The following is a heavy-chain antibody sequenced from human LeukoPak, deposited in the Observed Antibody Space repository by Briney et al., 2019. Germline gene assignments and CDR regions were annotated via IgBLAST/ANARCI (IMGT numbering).Heavy chain of an antibody. Sequence: GGSLRLSCAASGFSFDEYTLHWVRQAPGEGLEGVSLISWDGGSRDYADSVKGQFTISRDNSKNSLYLQMNSLRTEDTALYYCAKDLDSSGYRFYFRHWGQGTLVTVSS. D-gene: IGHD3-22*01. CDR2: ISWDGGSR. CDR3: AKDLDSSGYRFYFRH. J-gene: IGHJ1*01. CDR1: GFSFDEYT. V-gene: IGHV3-43*01.